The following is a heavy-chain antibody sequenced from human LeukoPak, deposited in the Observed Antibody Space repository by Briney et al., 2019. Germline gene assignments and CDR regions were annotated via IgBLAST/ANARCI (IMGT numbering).Heavy chain of an antibody. V-gene: IGHV5-51*01. J-gene: IGHJ5*02. D-gene: IGHD5-12*01. CDR1: GYSFTSYW. CDR2: IYPGDSDT. CDR3: ARTHSGYDYGS. Sequence: NPGGSLRLSCKGSGYSFTSYWIGWVPHMPGKGLEWMGIIYPGDSDTRYSPSFQGQVTISADKSISTAYLQWSSLKASDTAMYYCARTHSGYDYGSWGQGTLVTVSS.